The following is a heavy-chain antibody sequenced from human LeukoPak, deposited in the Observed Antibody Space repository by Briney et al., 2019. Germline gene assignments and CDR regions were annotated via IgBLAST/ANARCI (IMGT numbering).Heavy chain of an antibody. J-gene: IGHJ4*02. CDR1: GYTFTSYA. CDR2: INAGNGNT. V-gene: IGHV1-3*01. Sequence: ASVKVSCAASGYTFTSYAMHWVRQAPGQRLEWMGWINAGNGNTKYSQKFQGGVTITRDTSASTAYMELSSLRSEDTAVYYCASHYASGNLVDYWGQGTLVTVSS. CDR3: ASHYASGNLVDY. D-gene: IGHD3-10*01.